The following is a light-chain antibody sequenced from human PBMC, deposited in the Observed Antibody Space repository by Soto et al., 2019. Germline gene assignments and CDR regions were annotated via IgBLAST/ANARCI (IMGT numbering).Light chain of an antibody. V-gene: IGKV3-20*01. CDR1: QSVNSNF. Sequence: ELVLTQSPGTLSLSPGESATLSCRASQSVNSNFFAWYQQKPGQAPRLLIYAVSTRATGIPDRFTGSGSGTDFALTISGLEPEDFAIDYCQQYGNSPRTFGQGTRVDIK. CDR2: AVS. J-gene: IGKJ2*01. CDR3: QQYGNSPRT.